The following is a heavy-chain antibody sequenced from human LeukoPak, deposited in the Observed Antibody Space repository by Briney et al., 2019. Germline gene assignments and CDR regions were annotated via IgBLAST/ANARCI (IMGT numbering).Heavy chain of an antibody. CDR2: ISSSGSTI. Sequence: PGGSLRLSXAASGFIFSSYEMNWVRQAPGKGLEWVSYISSSGSTIYYADSVKGRFTISRDNAKNSLYLQMNSLRAEDTAVYYCARASSGAKVYWGQGTLVTVSS. J-gene: IGHJ4*02. V-gene: IGHV3-48*03. CDR3: ARASSGAKVY. D-gene: IGHD4-17*01. CDR1: GFIFSSYE.